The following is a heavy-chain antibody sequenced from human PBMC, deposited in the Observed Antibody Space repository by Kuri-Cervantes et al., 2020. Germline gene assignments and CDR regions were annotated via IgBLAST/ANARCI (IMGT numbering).Heavy chain of an antibody. D-gene: IGHD3-16*02. J-gene: IGHJ6*03. CDR2: IYPGDPDT. Sequence: GGSLRLSCKGSGYSFTSYWIGWVRQMPGKGLEWMGIIYPGDPDTRYSPSFQGQVTISADKSISTAYLQWSSLKASDTAMYYCARLGWDDYIWGSYRPPYYYYMDVWGKGTTVTVSS. CDR3: ARLGWDDYIWGSYRPPYYYYMDV. V-gene: IGHV5-51*01. CDR1: GYSFTSYW.